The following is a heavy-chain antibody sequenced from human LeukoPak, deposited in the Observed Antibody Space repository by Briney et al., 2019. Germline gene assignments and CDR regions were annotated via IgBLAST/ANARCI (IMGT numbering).Heavy chain of an antibody. D-gene: IGHD4-23*01. CDR3: AREQTPLPAPDAFDI. V-gene: IGHV1-69*05. Sequence: GSSVKVSCKASGGTFSSYAISWVRQAPGQGLEWMGRIIPIFGTANYVQKFQGRVTITTDESTSTAYMELSSLRSEDTAVYYCAREQTPLPAPDAFDIWGQGTMVTVSS. CDR1: GGTFSSYA. J-gene: IGHJ3*02. CDR2: IIPIFGTA.